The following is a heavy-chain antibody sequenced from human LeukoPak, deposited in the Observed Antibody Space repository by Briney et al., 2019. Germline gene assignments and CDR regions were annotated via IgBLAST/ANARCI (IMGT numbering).Heavy chain of an antibody. CDR3: AKDRIASSNAFDI. V-gene: IGHV3-23*01. J-gene: IGHJ3*02. D-gene: IGHD2-2*01. CDR2: ISGSGGST. Sequence: GGSLRLSCAASGFTFSSYAMSWVRQAPGKGLEWVSAISGSGGSTSYADSVKGRFTISRDNSKNTLYLQMNSLRAEDTAVYYCAKDRIASSNAFDIWGQGTMVTVSS. CDR1: GFTFSSYA.